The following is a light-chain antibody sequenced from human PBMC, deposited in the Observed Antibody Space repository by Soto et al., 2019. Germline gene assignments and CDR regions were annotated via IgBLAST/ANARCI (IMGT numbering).Light chain of an antibody. Sequence: DIQMTQSPSSLSASVGDRVTITCRASQSISSYLNWYQQKPGKAPKLLIYAASSLQSGVPSRLSGSGSGTDFTLTIRRLQSEDFANYFCQQSYSTPQITFGPGTKVHIK. CDR2: AAS. CDR1: QSISSY. CDR3: QQSYSTPQIT. J-gene: IGKJ3*01. V-gene: IGKV1-39*01.